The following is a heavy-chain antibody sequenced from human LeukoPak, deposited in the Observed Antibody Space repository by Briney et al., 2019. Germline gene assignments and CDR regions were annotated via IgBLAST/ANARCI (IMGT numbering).Heavy chain of an antibody. CDR1: GGTFSSYA. J-gene: IGHJ6*04. Sequence: SVKVSCKASGGTFSSYAISWVRQAPGQGLEWMGGIIPIFGTANYAQKFQGRVTITADESTSTAYMELSSLRSEDTAVYYCARVEYQLLVMDVWGKGTTVTISS. CDR2: IIPIFGTA. D-gene: IGHD2-2*01. CDR3: ARVEYQLLVMDV. V-gene: IGHV1-69*01.